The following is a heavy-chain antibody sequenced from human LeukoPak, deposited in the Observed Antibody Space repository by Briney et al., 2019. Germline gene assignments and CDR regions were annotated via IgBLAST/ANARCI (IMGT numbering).Heavy chain of an antibody. CDR1: GFTVSSNY. J-gene: IGHJ6*02. CDR2: IYSGGST. D-gene: IGHD3-3*01. CDR3: ARARYYDFWSGYYTSGLDYYYGMDV. V-gene: IGHV3-53*05. Sequence: GGSLRLSCAASGFTVSSNYMSWVRQAPGKGLEWVSVIYSGGSTYYADSVKGRFTISRDNSKNTLYLQMNSLRAEDTAVYYCARARYYDFWSGYYTSGLDYYYGMDVWGQGTTVTVSS.